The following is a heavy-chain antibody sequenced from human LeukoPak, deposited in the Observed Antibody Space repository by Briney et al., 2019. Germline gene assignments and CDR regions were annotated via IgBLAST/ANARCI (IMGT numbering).Heavy chain of an antibody. J-gene: IGHJ4*02. Sequence: GGSLRLSCAASGFTFSTYAMSWVRQAPGKGLEWVSVISGSGGSTYYADSMKGRFTISRDNSENTLYLQMNSLRAEDTAVYYCAKVFFMDYWGQGTLVTVSS. V-gene: IGHV3-23*01. D-gene: IGHD2-8*01. CDR2: ISGSGGST. CDR1: GFTFSTYA. CDR3: AKVFFMDY.